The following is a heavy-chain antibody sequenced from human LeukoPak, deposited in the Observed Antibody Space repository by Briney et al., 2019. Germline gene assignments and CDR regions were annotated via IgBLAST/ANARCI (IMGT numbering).Heavy chain of an antibody. J-gene: IGHJ4*02. Sequence: SETLSLTCTVSGGSISSYYWSWIRQPPGKGLEWIGYIYYSGGTHYNPSLKSRVTISVDTSKNQFSLRLSSVTAADTAVYYCAREVGATHYWGQGALVTVSS. CDR3: AREVGATHY. D-gene: IGHD1-26*01. V-gene: IGHV4-59*01. CDR1: GGSISSYY. CDR2: IYYSGGT.